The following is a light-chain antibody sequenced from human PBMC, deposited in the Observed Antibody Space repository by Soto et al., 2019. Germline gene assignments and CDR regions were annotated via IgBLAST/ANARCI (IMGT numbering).Light chain of an antibody. CDR3: HQYNNWPSS. CDR1: QSVSVN. J-gene: IGKJ3*01. Sequence: EIVMTQSPATLSGSPGERATLSCRTSQSVSVNLAWYQQKPGQAPRLLIYGASITATGIPARFSGSGSGTEFSLTISSLQSEDFAVYYCHQYNNWPSSCGPGTKVQIK. CDR2: GAS. V-gene: IGKV3-15*01.